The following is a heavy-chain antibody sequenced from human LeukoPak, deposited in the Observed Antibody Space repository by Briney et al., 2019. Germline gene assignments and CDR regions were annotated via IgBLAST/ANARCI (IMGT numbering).Heavy chain of an antibody. CDR3: ARGSKMLGYNWFDP. J-gene: IGHJ5*02. Sequence: SETLSLTCAVYGGSFSGYYGNGIRQPPGKGVECLGEINHSGSTNYIASLKSRVTISVDTSKNQFSLKLSSVTAADTAVYYCARGSKMLGYNWFDPWGQGTLVTVSS. V-gene: IGHV4-34*01. CDR2: INHSGST. D-gene: IGHD1-26*01. CDR1: GGSFSGYY.